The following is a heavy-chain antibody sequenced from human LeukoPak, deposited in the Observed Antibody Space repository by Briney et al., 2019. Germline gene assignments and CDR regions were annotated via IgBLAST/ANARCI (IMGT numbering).Heavy chain of an antibody. CDR2: IYTSGST. CDR3: ARSDLLWFGGVNSGFDY. Sequence: SETLSLTCTVSGGSISSYYWSWIRQPAGKGLEWIGRIYTSGSTNYNPSLKSRVTMSVDTSKNRFSLKLSSVTAADTAVYYCARSDLLWFGGVNSGFDYWGQGTLVTVSS. J-gene: IGHJ4*02. V-gene: IGHV4-4*07. CDR1: GGSISSYY. D-gene: IGHD3-10*01.